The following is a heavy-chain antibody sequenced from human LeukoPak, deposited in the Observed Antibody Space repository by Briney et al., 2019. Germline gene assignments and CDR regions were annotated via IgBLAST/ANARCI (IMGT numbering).Heavy chain of an antibody. V-gene: IGHV4-34*01. CDR2: INHSGST. D-gene: IGHD3-10*01. J-gene: IGHJ4*02. CDR3: ARPYGSGSYYLGY. CDR1: GGSFSGYY. Sequence: SETLSLTCAVYGGSFSGYYWSWIRQPPGKGLEWIGEINHSGSTNYNPSLKSRVTISVDTSKNQFSLKLSSVTAADTAVYYCARPYGSGSYYLGYWGQGTLVTVSS.